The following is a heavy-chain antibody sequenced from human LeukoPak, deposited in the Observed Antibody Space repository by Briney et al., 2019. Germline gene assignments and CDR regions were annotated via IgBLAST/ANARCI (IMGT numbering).Heavy chain of an antibody. CDR2: ISYDGSNK. J-gene: IGHJ4*02. D-gene: IGHD3-22*01. CDR1: GFTFSSYA. V-gene: IGHV3-30-3*01. CDR3: ARDYYYDSSGYPDY. Sequence: QSGGSLRLSCAASGFTFSSYAMHWVRQAPGKGLEWVAVISYDGSNKYYADSVKGRFTISRDNSKNTLYLQMSSLRAEDTAVYYCARDYYYDSSGYPDYWGQGTLVTVSS.